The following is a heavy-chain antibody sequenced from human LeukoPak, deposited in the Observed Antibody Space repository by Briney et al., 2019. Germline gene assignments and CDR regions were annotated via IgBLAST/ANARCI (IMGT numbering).Heavy chain of an antibody. D-gene: IGHD3-10*01. CDR1: GGSISSTSYY. Sequence: SETLSLTCTVSGGSISSTSYYWGWIRQPPGKGLEWIGSIYYSVSTYYNPSLKSRVTISVDTSKNQFSLKLSSVTAADTAVYYCAGPANGFGEANFDYWGQGTLVTVSS. CDR2: IYYSVST. CDR3: AGPANGFGEANFDY. J-gene: IGHJ4*02. V-gene: IGHV4-39*01.